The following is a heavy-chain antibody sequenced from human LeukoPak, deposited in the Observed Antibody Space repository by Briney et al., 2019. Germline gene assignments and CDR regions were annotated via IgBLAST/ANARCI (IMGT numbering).Heavy chain of an antibody. J-gene: IGHJ6*03. V-gene: IGHV4-39*01. CDR2: IYYSGTT. CDR1: GGSISSGSYH. Sequence: SETLSLTCTVSGGSISSGSYHWGWIRQPPGKGREWIGSIYYSGTTYYNPSLKSRVTISVDTSKNQFSLKLSSVTAADTALYYCARLIYFYYYMDVWGKGTTVTVSS. CDR3: ARLIYFYYYMDV.